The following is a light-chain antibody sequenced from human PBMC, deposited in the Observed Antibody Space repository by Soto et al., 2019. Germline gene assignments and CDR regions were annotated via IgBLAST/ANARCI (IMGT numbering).Light chain of an antibody. J-gene: IGKJ4*01. V-gene: IGKV3D-15*01. Sequence: EIVMTQSPATLSVSPGERATLSCRASQSVDSNLAWYQQKPGQAPRLLIFGASTRATGIPARFSGSGSGTDFTLTISGLQSEDFGVYFCQQYDNWPLTFGGGTKVDIK. CDR1: QSVDSN. CDR3: QQYDNWPLT. CDR2: GAS.